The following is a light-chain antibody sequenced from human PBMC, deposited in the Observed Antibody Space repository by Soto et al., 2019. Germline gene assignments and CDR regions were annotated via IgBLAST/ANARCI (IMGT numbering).Light chain of an antibody. V-gene: IGKV1-5*03. CDR2: KAS. CDR1: QSISSW. CDR3: QQYYSYPLT. J-gene: IGKJ4*01. Sequence: DIQMTQSPSTLSASVGDRVTITCRASQSISSWLAWYQQKPGKAPKLLIYKASSLESRVPSRFSGSGSGTEFTLTISSLQPDDFATYYCQQYYSYPLTFGGGTKVEIK.